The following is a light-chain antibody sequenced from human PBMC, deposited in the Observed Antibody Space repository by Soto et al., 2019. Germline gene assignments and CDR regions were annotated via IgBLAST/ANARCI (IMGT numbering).Light chain of an antibody. V-gene: IGKV4-1*01. CDR3: QQYYSTPVT. CDR2: WAS. Sequence: DIVMTQSPDSLAASLGERATIRCKSSQSVLYSSNNKNYLAWYQQRPGQPPKLLIYWASTRESGVPDRFSGSGSGTDFTLTISSLQAEDVAVYYCQQYYSTPVTFGQGTMVEIK. CDR1: QSVLYSSNNKNY. J-gene: IGKJ1*01.